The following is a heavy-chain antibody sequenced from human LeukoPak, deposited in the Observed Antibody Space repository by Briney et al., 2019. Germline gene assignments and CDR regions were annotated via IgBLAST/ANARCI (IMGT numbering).Heavy chain of an antibody. D-gene: IGHD3-3*01. V-gene: IGHV2-5*01. CDR1: TISLSSTGVG. Sequence: SGPTLVKPTQTLTPTCTFSTISLSSTGVGVGWIRQPPGKALEWLALIYWNDDKRYSPSLKNRLTITKDSSKDQVVLRMTNMEPVDTATYTSAAFGTGTFDIWGQGTVVTVSP. CDR3: AAFGTGTFDI. CDR2: IYWNDDK. J-gene: IGHJ3*02.